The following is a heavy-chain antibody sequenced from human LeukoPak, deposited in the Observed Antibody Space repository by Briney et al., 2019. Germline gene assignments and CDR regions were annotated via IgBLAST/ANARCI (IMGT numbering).Heavy chain of an antibody. J-gene: IGHJ5*02. V-gene: IGHV3-33*08. CDR1: GFTFTTYW. CDR3: ARDYNWNVD. Sequence: PGGSLRLSCAASGFTFTTYWMHWVRQAPGKGLEWVAVIWYDGSNKYYADSVKGRFTISRDNSKNTLYLQMNSLRAEDTAVYYCARDYNWNVDWGQGTLVTVSS. CDR2: IWYDGSNK.